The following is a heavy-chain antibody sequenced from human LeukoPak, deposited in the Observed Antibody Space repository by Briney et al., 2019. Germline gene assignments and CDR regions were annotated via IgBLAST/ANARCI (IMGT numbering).Heavy chain of an antibody. CDR3: ARVQGHPPNGLDI. J-gene: IGHJ3*02. Sequence: GGSLRLSCAASGFTLSSYWMHWVRQAPGKGLVWVSRINSDGSSTSYADSVKGRFTISRDNAKNTLYLQMNSLRAEDTAVYYCARVQGHPPNGLDIWGQGTMVTVSS. D-gene: IGHD2-8*01. CDR1: GFTLSSYW. V-gene: IGHV3-74*01. CDR2: INSDGSST.